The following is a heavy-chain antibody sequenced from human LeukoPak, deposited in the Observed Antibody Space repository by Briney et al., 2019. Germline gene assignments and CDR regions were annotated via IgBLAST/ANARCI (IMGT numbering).Heavy chain of an antibody. CDR1: GYTFTSYG. Sequence: ASVKVSCKASGYTFTSYGTSWVRQAPGQGLEWMGWISAYNGNTNYAQKLQGRVTMTTDTSTSTAYMELRSLRSDDTAVYYCARRWSGYYTGDFDYWGQGTLVTVSS. CDR3: ARRWSGYYTGDFDY. J-gene: IGHJ4*02. V-gene: IGHV1-18*01. CDR2: ISAYNGNT. D-gene: IGHD3-3*01.